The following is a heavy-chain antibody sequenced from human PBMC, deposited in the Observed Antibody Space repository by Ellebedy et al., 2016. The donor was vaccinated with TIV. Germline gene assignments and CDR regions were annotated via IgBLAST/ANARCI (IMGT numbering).Heavy chain of an antibody. CDR2: TSYDGSNK. J-gene: IGHJ5*02. V-gene: IGHV3-30*18. CDR1: GFTFSSYG. Sequence: GESLKISCAASGFTFSSYGMHWVRQAPGKGLEWVAVTSYDGSNKWYSESVKGRFTISRDNSNNTLYLQMSSLRGEDTAIYYCAKDSVSWILHWWFDTWGQGTLVTVSS. D-gene: IGHD3-16*02. CDR3: AKDSVSWILHWWFDT.